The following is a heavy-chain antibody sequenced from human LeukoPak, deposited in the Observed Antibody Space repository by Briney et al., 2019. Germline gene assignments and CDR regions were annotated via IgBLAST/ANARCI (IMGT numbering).Heavy chain of an antibody. CDR3: ARGNSGYSGYDLDY. Sequence: MTSQTLSLTCTVSGGSISSGDYYWSWIRQPPGKGLEWIGYSYYSGSTYYNPSLKSRVTISVDRSKNQFSLKLSSVTAADTAVYYCARGNSGYSGYDLDYWGQGTLVTVSS. CDR1: GGSISSGDYY. D-gene: IGHD5-12*01. J-gene: IGHJ4*02. CDR2: SYYSGST. V-gene: IGHV4-30-4*01.